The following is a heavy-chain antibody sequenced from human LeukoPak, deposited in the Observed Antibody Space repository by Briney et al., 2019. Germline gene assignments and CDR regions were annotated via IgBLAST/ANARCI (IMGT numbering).Heavy chain of an antibody. CDR1: GGSFSGYY. CDR3: ARAQGYYHYYMDV. J-gene: IGHJ6*03. Sequence: PSETLSLTCAVYGGSFSGYYWSWIRRPPGKGLEWIGEINHSGSTNYNPSLKSRVTISVDTSKNQFSLKLSSVTAADTAVYYCARAQGYYHYYMDVWGKGTTVTVSS. CDR2: INHSGST. V-gene: IGHV4-34*01.